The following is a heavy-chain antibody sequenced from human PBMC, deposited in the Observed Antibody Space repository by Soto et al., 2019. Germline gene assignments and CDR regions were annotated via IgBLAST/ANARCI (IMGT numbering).Heavy chain of an antibody. CDR1: GGTFSNYA. CDR3: ARGLGLYYFDY. D-gene: IGHD1-26*01. V-gene: IGHV1-69*04. Sequence: SVKVSCKASGGTFSNYAISWVRQAPGQGLEWMGRIIPILGITNYAQNLQGRVTMTTDTSTSTAYMELSSLRSEDTAVYYCARGLGLYYFDYWGQGTLVTVSS. J-gene: IGHJ4*02. CDR2: IIPILGIT.